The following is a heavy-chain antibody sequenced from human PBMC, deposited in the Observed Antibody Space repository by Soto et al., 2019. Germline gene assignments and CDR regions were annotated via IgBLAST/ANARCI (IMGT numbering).Heavy chain of an antibody. CDR1: GGTFSSYA. D-gene: IGHD2-21*02. V-gene: IGHV1-69*13. Sequence: SVKVSCKASGGTFSSYASSWVRQAPGQGLEWMGGIIPIFGTANYAQKFQGRVTITADESTSTAYMELSSLRSEDTAVYYCARAIYCGGDCYGYDAFDIWGQGTMVTVSS. CDR3: ARAIYCGGDCYGYDAFDI. CDR2: IIPIFGTA. J-gene: IGHJ3*02.